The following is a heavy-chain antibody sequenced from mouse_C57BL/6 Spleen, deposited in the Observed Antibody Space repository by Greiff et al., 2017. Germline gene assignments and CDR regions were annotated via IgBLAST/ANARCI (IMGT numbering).Heavy chain of an antibody. Sequence: QVQLQQPGAELVRPGSSVKLSCKSSGYTFTSYWMHWVKQRPIPGLEWIGNNYPSDSETHYNQKFKDKATLTVDKSSSTAYMQLSSLTSEDSAVYYCARWLLDYWGQGTTLTVSS. CDR1: GYTFTSYW. CDR2: NYPSDSET. CDR3: ARWLLDY. J-gene: IGHJ2*01. V-gene: IGHV1-52*01.